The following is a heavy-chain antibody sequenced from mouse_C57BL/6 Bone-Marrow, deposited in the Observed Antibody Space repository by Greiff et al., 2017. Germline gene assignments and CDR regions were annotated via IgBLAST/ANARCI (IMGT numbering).Heavy chain of an antibody. CDR3: ASCYGNPWFAY. V-gene: IGHV1-64*01. CDR1: GYTFTSYW. D-gene: IGHD2-10*01. Sequence: QVQLQQPGAELVKPGASVKLSCKASGYTFTSYWMHWVKQRPGQGLEWIGMIHPNSGSTNYNEKFKSKATLTVDKSSSTAYMQLSSLTSEDSAVYYCASCYGNPWFAYWGQGTLVTVSA. J-gene: IGHJ3*01. CDR2: IHPNSGST.